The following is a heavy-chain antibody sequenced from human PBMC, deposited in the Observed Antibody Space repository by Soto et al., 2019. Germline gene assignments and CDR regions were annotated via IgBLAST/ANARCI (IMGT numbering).Heavy chain of an antibody. CDR2: INQSGNT. CDR1: GGSIGPSAYY. V-gene: IGHV4-39*01. Sequence: PSETLFLNCAVSGGSIGPSAYYWCWIRQAPEKGLEWIGSINQSGNTYLSPSLKDRVTMSVDTSKHSFSLTLRSATAANTGLYYFATHALEEFDPWGQGTLVPGSS. J-gene: IGHJ5*01. D-gene: IGHD1-1*01. CDR3: ATHALEEFDP.